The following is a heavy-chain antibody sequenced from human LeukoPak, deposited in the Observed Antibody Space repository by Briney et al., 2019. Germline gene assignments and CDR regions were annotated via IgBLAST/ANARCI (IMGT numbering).Heavy chain of an antibody. CDR2: INSDGSSI. CDR3: TRDREQQPTYDY. CDR1: GFTFSSYW. D-gene: IGHD6-13*01. J-gene: IGHJ4*02. V-gene: IGHV3-74*01. Sequence: PGGSLRLSCAASGFTFSSYWMHGVRRAPGKGLVWVSRINSDGSSISYADSVKGRFTISRDNAKDTLYLQMNSLRAEDTAVYYCTRDREQQPTYDYWGQGTLVTVSS.